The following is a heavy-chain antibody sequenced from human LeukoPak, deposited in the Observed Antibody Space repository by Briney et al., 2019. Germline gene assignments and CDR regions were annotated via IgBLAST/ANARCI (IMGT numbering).Heavy chain of an antibody. V-gene: IGHV3-30-3*01. CDR1: GFIFSDYY. CDR3: ARGTDISLWFGESLDFDY. CDR2: ISYDGSNK. J-gene: IGHJ4*02. D-gene: IGHD3-10*01. Sequence: GGSLRLSCAASGFIFSDYYMSWIRQAPGKGLEWVAVISYDGSNKYYADSVKGRFTISRGNSKNTLYLQMNSLRAEDTAVYYCARGTDISLWFGESLDFDYWGQGTLVTVSS.